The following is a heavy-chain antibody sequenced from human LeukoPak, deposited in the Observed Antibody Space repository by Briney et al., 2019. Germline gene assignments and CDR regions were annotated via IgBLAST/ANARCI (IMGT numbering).Heavy chain of an antibody. V-gene: IGHV3-21*01. D-gene: IGHD4-17*01. CDR3: ARIAVTYTFDY. CDR1: GLTFSTYR. Sequence: GGSLRLSCAASGLTFSTYRMNWVRQAPGKGLEWVSSISSSSSHIYYADSVKGRFTISRDNAKNSLYLQMNSLRAEDTAVYYCARIAVTYTFDYWGQGTLVTVSS. CDR2: ISSSSSHI. J-gene: IGHJ4*02.